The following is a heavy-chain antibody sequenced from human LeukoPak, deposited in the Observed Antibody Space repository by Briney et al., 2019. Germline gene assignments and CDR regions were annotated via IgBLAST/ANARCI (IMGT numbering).Heavy chain of an antibody. CDR3: AKGGGPYSYGFDN. J-gene: IGHJ4*02. Sequence: GGSLRLSCAASGFTFSSYAMSWVRQAPGKGLEWVSAISGSGGSTYYADSVKGRFTISRDNSKNTLFLQVNSLRAEDTALYYCAKGGGPYSYGFDNWGQGTLVTVSS. V-gene: IGHV3-23*01. CDR1: GFTFSSYA. CDR2: ISGSGGST. D-gene: IGHD5-18*01.